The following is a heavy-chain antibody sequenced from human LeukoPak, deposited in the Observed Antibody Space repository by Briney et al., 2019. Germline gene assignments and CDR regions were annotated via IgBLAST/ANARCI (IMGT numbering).Heavy chain of an antibody. CDR2: IRYDGSNK. CDR1: GFTFSSYG. J-gene: IGHJ4*02. CDR3: AKEISVEYSSGWYKRTPRLSDY. Sequence: PGGSLRLSCAASGFTFSSYGMHWVRQAPGKGLEWVAFIRYDGSNKYYADSVKGRFTISRDNSKNTLYLQMNSLRAEDTAVYYCAKEISVEYSSGWYKRTPRLSDYWGQGTLVTVSS. D-gene: IGHD6-19*01. V-gene: IGHV3-30*02.